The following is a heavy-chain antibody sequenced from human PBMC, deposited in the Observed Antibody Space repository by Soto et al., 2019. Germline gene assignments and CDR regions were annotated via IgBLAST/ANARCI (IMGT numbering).Heavy chain of an antibody. Sequence: AGGSLRLSCAASGFTFSSYGMHWVRQAPGKGLGWVAVISYDGSNKYYADSVKGRFTISRDNSKNTLYLQMNSLRAEDTAVYYCARALVPAALLSLYYYYGMDVWGQGTTVTVSS. J-gene: IGHJ6*02. CDR1: GFTFSSYG. D-gene: IGHD2-2*02. V-gene: IGHV3-30*03. CDR2: ISYDGSNK. CDR3: ARALVPAALLSLYYYYGMDV.